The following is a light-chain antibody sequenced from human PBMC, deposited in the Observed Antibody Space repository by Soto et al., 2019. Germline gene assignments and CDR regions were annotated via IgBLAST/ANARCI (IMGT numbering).Light chain of an antibody. Sequence: QSVLTQPRSVSGSSGQSVTISCTGTSSDVGGYNYVSWYQQHPGKAPKLMIYDVSKRPSGVPDRFSGSKSGNTASLTISGLQAEDEADYYCCSYAGSYTFPYVFGTGTKVTVL. CDR1: SSDVGGYNY. J-gene: IGLJ1*01. CDR3: CSYAGSYTFPYV. CDR2: DVS. V-gene: IGLV2-11*01.